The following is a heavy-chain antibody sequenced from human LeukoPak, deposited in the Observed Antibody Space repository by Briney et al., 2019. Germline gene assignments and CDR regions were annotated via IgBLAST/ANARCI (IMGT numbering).Heavy chain of an antibody. D-gene: IGHD3-10*02. CDR2: ISYDGSNK. V-gene: IGHV3-30*18. CDR3: AELGITMIGGV. Sequence: PGGSLRLSCAASGFTFSSYGLHWVRQAPGKGLEWVAVISYDGSNKYYADSAKGRFAISRDNSKNTLYLQMNSLRAEDTAVYYCAELGITMIGGVWGKGTTVTSSP. CDR1: GFTFSSYG. J-gene: IGHJ6*04.